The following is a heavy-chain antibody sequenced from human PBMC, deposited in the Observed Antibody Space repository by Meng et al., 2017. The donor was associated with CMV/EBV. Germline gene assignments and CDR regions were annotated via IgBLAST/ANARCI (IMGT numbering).Heavy chain of an antibody. J-gene: IGHJ6*02. CDR3: TTRTSSSDPYYYYGMDV. D-gene: IGHD6-6*01. CDR2: IKSKTDGGTT. CDR1: GFTFSNAW. Sequence: GESLKISCAASGFTFSNAWMSWVRQAPGKGLEWVGRIKSKTDGGTTDYAAPVKGRFTIPRDDSKNTLYLQMNSLKTEDTAVYYCTTRTSSSDPYYYYGMDVWGQGTTVTVSS. V-gene: IGHV3-15*01.